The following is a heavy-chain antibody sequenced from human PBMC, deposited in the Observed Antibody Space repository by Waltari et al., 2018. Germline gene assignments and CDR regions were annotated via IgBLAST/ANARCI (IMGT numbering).Heavy chain of an antibody. CDR2: IYPGDSDT. J-gene: IGHJ4*02. CDR3: ARQLGAGGKDY. Sequence: VQLVQSGAEVKKPGSSVKVSCKASGSTFSSYAISWVRQMPGKGLEWMGIIYPGDSDTRYSPSFQGQVTISADKSISTAYLQWSSLKASDTAMYYCARQLGAGGKDYWGQGTLVTVSS. D-gene: IGHD3-16*01. CDR1: GSTFSSYA. V-gene: IGHV5-51*01.